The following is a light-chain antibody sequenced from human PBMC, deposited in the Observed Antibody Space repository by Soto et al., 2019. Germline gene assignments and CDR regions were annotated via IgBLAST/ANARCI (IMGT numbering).Light chain of an antibody. CDR1: QSVSSSS. Sequence: EIVVTQSPGTLSLSPGERATLSCRASQSVSSSSLAWYQQKPGQAPRLLIYGASSRATGIPDRFSGSGSGTDFTLIISRLEPEDFAVYYCQEYGTSRTFGQGTKVEFK. J-gene: IGKJ1*01. CDR2: GAS. V-gene: IGKV3-20*01. CDR3: QEYGTSRT.